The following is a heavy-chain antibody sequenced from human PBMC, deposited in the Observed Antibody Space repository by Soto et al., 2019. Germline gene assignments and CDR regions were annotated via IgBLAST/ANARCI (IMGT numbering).Heavy chain of an antibody. CDR3: AKENGYSSSWFEFDY. Sequence: PGGSLRLSCAASGFTFSSYWMSWVRQAPGKGLEWVSNIKQGGSDKYYVDSVKGRFTISRDNAKNSLYLQMNSLRAEDTAVYYCAKENGYSSSWFEFDYWGQGTLVTVSS. V-gene: IGHV3-7*03. CDR1: GFTFSSYW. D-gene: IGHD6-13*01. CDR2: IKQGGSDK. J-gene: IGHJ4*02.